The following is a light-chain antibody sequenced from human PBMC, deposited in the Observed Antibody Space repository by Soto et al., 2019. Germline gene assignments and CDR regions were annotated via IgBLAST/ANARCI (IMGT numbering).Light chain of an antibody. V-gene: IGLV2-14*03. CDR3: MSFTSSNTYV. Sequence: QSALTQPASVSGSPGQSITISCTGTSSDVGAYNFVSWYQHYPDKAPKVVIYDVTNRPSGVSYRFSASKSGNTASLTISWLQAEDEADYYCMSFTSSNTYVFGTGTKLTVL. CDR1: SSDVGAYNF. J-gene: IGLJ1*01. CDR2: DVT.